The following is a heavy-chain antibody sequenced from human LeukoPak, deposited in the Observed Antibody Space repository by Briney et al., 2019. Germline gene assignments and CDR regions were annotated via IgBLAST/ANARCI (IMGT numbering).Heavy chain of an antibody. CDR3: VKDYSTIAAAANPLFDY. CDR1: GFTFSSYA. D-gene: IGHD6-13*01. Sequence: GGSLRLSCAASGFTFSSYAVTWVRQAPGKGLEWVSGITGSGDTTFYADSVKGRFTISRDNSKNTLYLQMNSLRAEDTAVYYCVKDYSTIAAAANPLFDYWGQGALVTVSS. V-gene: IGHV3-23*01. CDR2: ITGSGDTT. J-gene: IGHJ4*02.